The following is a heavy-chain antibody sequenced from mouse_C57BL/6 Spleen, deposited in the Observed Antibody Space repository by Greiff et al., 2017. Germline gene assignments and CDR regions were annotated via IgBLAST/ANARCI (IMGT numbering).Heavy chain of an antibody. CDR2: ISSGGSYT. CDR3: ARQEVYDGAMDD. J-gene: IGHJ4*01. Sequence: EVKLVESGGDLVKPGGSLKLSCAASGFTFSSYGMSWVRQTPDKRLEWVATISSGGSYTYYPDSVKGRFTISRDNAKNTLYLQMSSLKSEDTAMYYCARQEVYDGAMDDWGTGTSVTVSS. D-gene: IGHD2-12*01. V-gene: IGHV5-6*01. CDR1: GFTFSSYG.